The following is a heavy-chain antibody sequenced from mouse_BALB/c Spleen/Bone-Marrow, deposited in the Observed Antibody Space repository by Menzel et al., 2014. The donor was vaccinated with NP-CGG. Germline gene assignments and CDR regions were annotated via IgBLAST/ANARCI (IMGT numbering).Heavy chain of an antibody. CDR1: GYTFTSYW. CDR3: TRLFYGSSDYAMDN. J-gene: IGHJ4*01. CDR2: INPNNGGS. D-gene: IGHD1-1*01. V-gene: IGHV1S16*01. Sequence: GAELVKLGASVKLSCKASGYTFTSYWMHWVKLRPGQGFEWIGEINPNNGGSNYNEKFKRKATLTVDKSSSAAYMQLNSLTSEDSAVYYCTRLFYGSSDYAMDNWGQGTSVTVSS.